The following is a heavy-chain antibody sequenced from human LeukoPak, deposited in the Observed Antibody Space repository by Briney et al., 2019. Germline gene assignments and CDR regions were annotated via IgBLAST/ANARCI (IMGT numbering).Heavy chain of an antibody. J-gene: IGHJ4*02. D-gene: IGHD2-15*01. CDR2: INHSGST. CDR3: ARTQGGPIPDS. CDR1: GGSFSGYY. Sequence: SETLSLTCAVYGGSFSGYYWSWIRQPPGKGLEWIGEINHSGSTNYNPSLKSRVTISVDTSKNQFSLKLSSVTAADTAVYYCARTQGGPIPDSWGQGTLVTVSS. V-gene: IGHV4-34*01.